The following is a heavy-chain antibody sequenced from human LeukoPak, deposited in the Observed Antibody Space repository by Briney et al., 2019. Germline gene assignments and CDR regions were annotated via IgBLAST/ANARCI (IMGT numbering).Heavy chain of an antibody. CDR2: IYTSGST. D-gene: IGHD6-19*01. CDR3: AREEIAVTARSLDY. J-gene: IGHJ4*02. Sequence: KPSETLSLTCAVYGGSFSGYYWSWIRQPAGKGLEWIGRIYTSGSTNYNPSLKSRVTLSLDTSKNQFSLKLSSVTAADTAMYYCAREEIAVTARSLDYWGQGTLVTVSS. CDR1: GGSFSGYY. V-gene: IGHV4-4*07.